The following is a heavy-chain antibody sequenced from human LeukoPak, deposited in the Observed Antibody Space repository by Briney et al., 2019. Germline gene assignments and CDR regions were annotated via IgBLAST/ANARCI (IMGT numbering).Heavy chain of an antibody. D-gene: IGHD3-9*01. V-gene: IGHV3-9*01. CDR3: AKGRDCDYDIFAGYYSNWFDP. J-gene: IGHJ5*02. CDR1: GFIFSNYA. Sequence: GGSLILSCAASGFIFSNYAMSWVRQVPGRGLEWVSGISWNSGSIGYADSVKGRFTISRDNAKNSLYLQMNSLRAEDTALYYCAKGRDCDYDIFAGYYSNWFDPWGQGTLV. CDR2: ISWNSGSI.